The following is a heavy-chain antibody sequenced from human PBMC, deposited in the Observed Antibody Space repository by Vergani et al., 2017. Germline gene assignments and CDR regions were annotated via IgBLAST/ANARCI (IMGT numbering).Heavy chain of an antibody. CDR2: ISPDGFST. D-gene: IGHD3-22*01. J-gene: IGHJ4*02. V-gene: IGHV1-46*01. CDR1: GYTFTAYY. Sequence: QVQLVQSGAEVGKPGASVKISCKASGYTFTAYYIHWVRQAPEQGLEWVGVISPDGFSTFYAQKFQGRVTITRDTSTSTVYVEVTSLRSDDTAVYYCARDYYDSSGYQAFFDYWGQGTLVTVSS. CDR3: ARDYYDSSGYQAFFDY.